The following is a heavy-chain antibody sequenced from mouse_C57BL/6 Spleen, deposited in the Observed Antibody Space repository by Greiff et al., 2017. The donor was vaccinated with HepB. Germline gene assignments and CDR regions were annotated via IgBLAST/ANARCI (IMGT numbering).Heavy chain of an antibody. Sequence: EVQRVESGGGLVKPGGSLKLSCAASGFTFSSYAMSWVRQTPEKRLEWVATISDGGSYTYYPDNVKGRFTISRDNAKNNLYLQMSHLKSEDTAMYYCARDNYGSSYPDYWGQGTTLTVSS. CDR1: GFTFSSYA. J-gene: IGHJ2*01. CDR2: ISDGGSYT. V-gene: IGHV5-4*01. CDR3: ARDNYGSSYPDY. D-gene: IGHD1-1*01.